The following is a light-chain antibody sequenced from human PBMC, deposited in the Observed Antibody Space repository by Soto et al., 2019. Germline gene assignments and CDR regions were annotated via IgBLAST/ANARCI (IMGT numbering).Light chain of an antibody. CDR1: QSIDNY. Sequence: DIQMTQSPSSLSASIGDRANITCRASQSIDNYVNWYQQKPGKAPKVLIYAASSLQSGVPSRVSGTGSGTDFTLTISSLQPEDFATYYCQQSYSTPRTFGPGTKVDLK. CDR2: AAS. CDR3: QQSYSTPRT. J-gene: IGKJ3*01. V-gene: IGKV1-39*01.